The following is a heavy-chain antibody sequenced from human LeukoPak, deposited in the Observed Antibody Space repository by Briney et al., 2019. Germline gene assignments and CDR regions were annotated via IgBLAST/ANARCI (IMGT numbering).Heavy chain of an antibody. J-gene: IGHJ4*02. CDR2: LSYDGTNK. D-gene: IGHD4-11*01. V-gene: IGHV3-30*07. CDR1: GDTFCIDD. CDR3: ARDRTPNWSAYSSPTFHY. Sequence: QPGGGLRLSRAASGDTFCIDDIHCVPHAPGKGRESGSELSYDGTNKNYAESAKRRFTNPRDISKNWLYLQLNRLRAEDTAVYYCARDRTPNWSAYSSPTFHYWGQGTLVTFSS.